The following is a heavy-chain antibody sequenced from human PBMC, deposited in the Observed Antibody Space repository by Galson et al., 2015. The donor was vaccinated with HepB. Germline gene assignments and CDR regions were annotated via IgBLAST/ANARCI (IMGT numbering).Heavy chain of an antibody. V-gene: IGHV1-3*01. CDR3: ARKSSYSSSWEDAFDI. J-gene: IGHJ3*02. D-gene: IGHD6-13*01. Sequence: SVKVSCKASGYTFTSYAMHWVRQAPGQRLEWMGWINAGNGNTKYSQKFQGRVTITRDTSASTAYMELSSLRSEDTAVYYCARKSSYSSSWEDAFDIWGQGTMVTVSS. CDR1: GYTFTSYA. CDR2: INAGNGNT.